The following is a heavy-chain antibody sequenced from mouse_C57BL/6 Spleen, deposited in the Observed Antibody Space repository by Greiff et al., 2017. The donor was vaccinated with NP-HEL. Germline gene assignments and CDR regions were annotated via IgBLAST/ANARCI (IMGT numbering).Heavy chain of an antibody. J-gene: IGHJ4*01. CDR1: GFSLTSYG. D-gene: IGHD1-1*01. V-gene: IGHV2-2*01. Sequence: QVQLQQSGPGLVQPSQSLSITCTVSGFSLTSYGVHWVRQSPGKGLEWLGVIWSGGSTDYNAAFISRLSISKDNSKSQVFFKKNSLQADDTAIYYCARNCPLLRYAMDYWGQGTSVTVSS. CDR2: IWSGGST. CDR3: ARNCPLLRYAMDY.